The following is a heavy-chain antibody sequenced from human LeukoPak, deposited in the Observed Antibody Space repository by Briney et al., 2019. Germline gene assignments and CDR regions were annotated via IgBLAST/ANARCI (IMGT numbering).Heavy chain of an antibody. CDR3: ARDSKDIFNGWGYNWFDP. V-gene: IGHV3-21*01. J-gene: IGHJ5*02. Sequence: GGSLRLSCAASGFTFSGYSMNWVRQAPGKGLEWVSSISSSSSYIYYADSVKGRFTISRDNAKNSLYLQMNSLRAEDTAVYYCARDSKDIFNGWGYNWFDPWGQRTLVTVSS. CDR2: ISSSSSYI. CDR1: GFTFSGYS. D-gene: IGHD3-9*01.